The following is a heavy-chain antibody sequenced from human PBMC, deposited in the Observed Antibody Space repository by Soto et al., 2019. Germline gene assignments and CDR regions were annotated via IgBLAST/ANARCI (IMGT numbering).Heavy chain of an antibody. V-gene: IGHV2-5*02. D-gene: IGHD1-1*01. J-gene: IGHJ5*02. CDR3: AHSNPEPGLDT. CDR2: IYLDDDK. CDR1: GVSLSTSGVG. Sequence: SGPTLVNPTPTLTLTCTFSGVSLSTSGVGIGWIRQPPGKALEGLALIYLDDDKRYSPLREGMVSITQDNSKHQVFLRIAHMDPVAIGTCCCAHSNPEPGLDTWGKETLVTVSS.